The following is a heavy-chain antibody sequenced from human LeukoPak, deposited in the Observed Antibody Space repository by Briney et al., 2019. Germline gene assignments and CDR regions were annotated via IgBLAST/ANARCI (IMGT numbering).Heavy chain of an antibody. CDR3: ARAGPSSSWHQFDY. CDR2: IYSGGST. D-gene: IGHD6-13*01. J-gene: IGHJ4*02. CDR1: GFTVSSNY. V-gene: IGHV3-53*01. Sequence: GGSLRLSCAASGFTVSSNYMSWVRQAPGKGLEWVSVIYSGGSTYYADSVKGRFTISRDNSKNTLYLQMNRLRAEDTAVYYCARAGPSSSWHQFDYWGQGTLVTVSS.